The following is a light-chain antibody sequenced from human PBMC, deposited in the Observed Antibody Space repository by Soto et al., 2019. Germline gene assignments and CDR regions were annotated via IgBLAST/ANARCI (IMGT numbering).Light chain of an antibody. Sequence: EIVLTQSPGTLSLSPGERATLSCRASQSVSNNYLAWYQQKPGQAPRLLIYGASNRATGIPDRFSGSGSGTDFTRTISILEPEDFAVYYCQQYGSAGTFGQGTKVEIK. CDR1: QSVSNNY. V-gene: IGKV3-20*01. J-gene: IGKJ1*01. CDR2: GAS. CDR3: QQYGSAGT.